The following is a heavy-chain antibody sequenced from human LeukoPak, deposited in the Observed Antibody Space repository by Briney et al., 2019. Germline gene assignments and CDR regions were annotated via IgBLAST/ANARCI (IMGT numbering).Heavy chain of an antibody. V-gene: IGHV3-23*01. Sequence: GGSLRLSCTTSGFIFAKYAMAWVRQSPGKGLEWVSTISASGADTYYADSVRGRFTISRDNSRNALYLQLSRLRVDDTAFYYCPKPLLTPGNWGPGALVTVSS. CDR1: GFIFAKYA. D-gene: IGHD4-23*01. CDR2: ISASGADT. CDR3: PKPLLTPGN. J-gene: IGHJ4*02.